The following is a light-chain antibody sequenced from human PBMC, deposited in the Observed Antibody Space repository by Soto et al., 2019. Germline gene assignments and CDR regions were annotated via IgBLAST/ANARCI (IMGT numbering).Light chain of an antibody. Sequence: EIVFTQSPVTLAFSPGERATLSCRASQSVSSYLAWYQQKPGQAPRLLISGASTGATGIPARFSGSGSGTEFTLTISILQSEDCALYYCPHYPTRPITFAGGTKV. CDR1: QSVSSY. J-gene: IGKJ4*01. CDR2: GAS. V-gene: IGKV3-15*01. CDR3: PHYPTRPIT.